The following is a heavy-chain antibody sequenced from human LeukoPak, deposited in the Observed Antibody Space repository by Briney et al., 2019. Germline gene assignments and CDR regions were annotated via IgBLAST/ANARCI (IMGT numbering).Heavy chain of an antibody. CDR2: INSNSGII. J-gene: IGHJ4*02. CDR3: TKDFYRDFYDSVDYYFHY. CDR1: GFIFDDFA. V-gene: IGHV3-9*01. D-gene: IGHD3-22*01. Sequence: GGSLRLSCAASGFIFDDFAMHWVRQVPGKGLEWVSGINSNSGIIGYADSVKGRFSISRDNAKDSLYLQMNSLRPEDTALYYCTKDFYRDFYDSVDYYFHYWGQGTLVTVSS.